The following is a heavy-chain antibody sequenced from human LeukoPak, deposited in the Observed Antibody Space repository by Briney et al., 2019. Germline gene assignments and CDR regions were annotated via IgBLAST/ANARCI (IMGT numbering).Heavy chain of an antibody. V-gene: IGHV1-69*13. CDR1: GGTFSSYA. CDR2: IIPIFGTA. D-gene: IGHD2-2*01. CDR3: ARGRRPCSSTSCFKSIFDY. J-gene: IGHJ4*02. Sequence: ASVKVSCKASGGTFSSYAISWVRQAPGQGLEWMGGIIPIFGTANYAQKFQGRVTITADESTSTAYMELSSLRSEDTAVYCCARGRRPCSSTSCFKSIFDYWGQGTLVTVSS.